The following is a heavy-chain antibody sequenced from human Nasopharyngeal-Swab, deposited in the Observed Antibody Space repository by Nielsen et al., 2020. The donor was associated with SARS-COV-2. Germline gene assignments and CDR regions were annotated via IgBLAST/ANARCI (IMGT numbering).Heavy chain of an antibody. J-gene: IGHJ6*02. Sequence: RQAPGKGLEWIGEINHSGSTNYNPSLKSRVTISVDTSKNQFSLKLSSVTVADTAVYYCARDAKFYYYYYGMDVWGQGTTVTVSS. D-gene: IGHD4/OR15-4a*01. V-gene: IGHV4-34*01. CDR2: INHSGST. CDR3: ARDAKFYYYYYGMDV.